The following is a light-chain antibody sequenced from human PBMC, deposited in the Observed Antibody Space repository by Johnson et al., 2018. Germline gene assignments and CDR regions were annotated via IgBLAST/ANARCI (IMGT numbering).Light chain of an antibody. J-gene: IGLJ1*01. CDR3: GTWDSSVRSGNV. V-gene: IGLV1-51*02. CDR1: SSNIGNNY. Sequence: QSVLTQPPSVSAAPGQKVTISCSGSSSNIGNNYVSWYQQLPGTAPKLLIYENNKRPSGLPDRFSGSKSGTSATLGITGLQTGDEADYYRGTWDSSVRSGNVFGTGTKVTVL. CDR2: ENN.